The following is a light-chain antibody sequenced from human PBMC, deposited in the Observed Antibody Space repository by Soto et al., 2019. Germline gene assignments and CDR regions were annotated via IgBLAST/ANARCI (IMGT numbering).Light chain of an antibody. V-gene: IGKV1-5*03. Sequence: DIQMTQSPSTLSGSVGDRVTITCRASQTISSWLAWYQQRPGKAPKLLIYKASTLKSGVPSRFSGSGSGTEFTLTISRLEPEDFAVYYCQQYGSLLRTFGQGTKVDIK. CDR2: KAS. CDR3: QQYGSLLRT. CDR1: QTISSW. J-gene: IGKJ1*01.